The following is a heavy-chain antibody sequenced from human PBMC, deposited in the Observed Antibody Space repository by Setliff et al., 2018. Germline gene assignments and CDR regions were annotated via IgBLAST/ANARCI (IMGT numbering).Heavy chain of an antibody. CDR3: ARAAVTSGARADYFDN. CDR1: GGSISRHY. D-gene: IGHD4-17*01. CDR2: IYYSGST. V-gene: IGHV4-59*11. Sequence: PSETLSLTCTVSGGSISRHYWSWIRQPPGKGLEWIGYIYYSGSTNYNPSLKSRVTISVDTSKNQFSLKLTSVTAADAAVYYCARAAVTSGARADYFDNWGRGTLVTVSS. J-gene: IGHJ4*02.